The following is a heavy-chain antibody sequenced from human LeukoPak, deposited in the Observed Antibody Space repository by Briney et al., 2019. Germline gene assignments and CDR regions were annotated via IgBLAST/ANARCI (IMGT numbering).Heavy chain of an antibody. CDR3: ARRDYDGSAIDYRSFNY. CDR1: GGSISSSKW. J-gene: IGHJ4*02. Sequence: SETVSLTCAVSGGSISSSKWWSWVRQPPGKGLEWIGEINHSGTTNFNPSLKSRVTILVDKSKNQFSLKLSSVTAADTAMYYCARRDYDGSAIDYRSFNYWGLGALVTVSS. V-gene: IGHV4-4*02. D-gene: IGHD3-10*01. CDR2: INHSGTT.